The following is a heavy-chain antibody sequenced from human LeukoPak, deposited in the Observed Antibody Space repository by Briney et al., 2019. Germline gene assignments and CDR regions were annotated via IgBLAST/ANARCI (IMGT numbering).Heavy chain of an antibody. J-gene: IGHJ4*02. Sequence: PGGSLRLSCAASGFTFSSHSMNWVRQAPGKGLEWVSAISNGGATRNYADSVKGRFTISRDNSQNTLYLQMNSLRADDTAVYYCAKRVSGSSWEHQTIDYWGQGTLVTVSS. D-gene: IGHD6-13*01. CDR1: GFTFSSHS. CDR3: AKRVSGSSWEHQTIDY. V-gene: IGHV3-23*01. CDR2: ISNGGATR.